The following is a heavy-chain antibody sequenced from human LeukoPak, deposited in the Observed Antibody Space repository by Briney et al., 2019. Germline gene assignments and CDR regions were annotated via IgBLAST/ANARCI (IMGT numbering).Heavy chain of an antibody. V-gene: IGHV1-69*06. Sequence: GASVKVSCKASGGTFSSYAISWVRQAPGQGLEWMGGIIPIFGTANYAQKFQGRVTITADKSTSTAYMELSSLRSEDTAVYYCARDITSAGMFDYWGQGTLVTVSS. CDR3: ARDITSAGMFDY. CDR1: GGTFSSYA. CDR2: IIPIFGTA. J-gene: IGHJ4*02.